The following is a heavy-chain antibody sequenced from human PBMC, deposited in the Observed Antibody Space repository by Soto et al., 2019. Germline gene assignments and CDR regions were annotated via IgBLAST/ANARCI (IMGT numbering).Heavy chain of an antibody. Sequence: QVQLVESGGGVVQPGTSLRLSCATSGFSLSEYGMHWVRQAPGKGLEWVGVITYDEKNKFYADSIKGRFTISRDTSSNTVFLQINSLRAEDTAVYYCARDFAHCGGHCAWGQGTRVTVSS. CDR3: ARDFAHCGGHCA. J-gene: IGHJ4*02. V-gene: IGHV3-30*03. D-gene: IGHD2-21*02. CDR1: GFSLSEYG. CDR2: ITYDEKNK.